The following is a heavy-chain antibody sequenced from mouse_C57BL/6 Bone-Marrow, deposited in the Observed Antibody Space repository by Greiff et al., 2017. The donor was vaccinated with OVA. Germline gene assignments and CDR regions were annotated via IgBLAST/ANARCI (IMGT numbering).Heavy chain of an antibody. J-gene: IGHJ3*01. V-gene: IGHV5-16*01. Sequence: EVMLVESEGGLVQPGSSMKLSCTASGFTFSDYYMAWVRQVPEKGLEWVANINYDGSSTYYLDSLKSRFIISRDNAKNILYLQMSSLKSEDTATYYCARDDDGYYGAWFAYWGQGTLVTVSA. CDR3: ARDDDGYYGAWFAY. CDR1: GFTFSDYY. D-gene: IGHD2-3*01. CDR2: INYDGSST.